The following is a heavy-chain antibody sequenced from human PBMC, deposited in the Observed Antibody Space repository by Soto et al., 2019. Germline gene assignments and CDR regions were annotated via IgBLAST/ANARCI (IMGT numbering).Heavy chain of an antibody. CDR1: GYTFTSYA. J-gene: IGHJ6*03. CDR2: INAGNGNT. V-gene: IGHV1-3*01. CDR3: ASGMVIHYYYYMDV. D-gene: IGHD3-22*01. Sequence: ASVKVSCKASGYTFTSYAMHWVRQAPGQRLEWMGWINAGNGNTKYSQKFQGRVTITRDTSASTAYMKLSSLRSEDTAVYYCASGMVIHYYYYMDVWGKGTTVTVSS.